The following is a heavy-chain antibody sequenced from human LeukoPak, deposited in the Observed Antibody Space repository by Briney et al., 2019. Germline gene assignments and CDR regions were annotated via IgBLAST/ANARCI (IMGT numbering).Heavy chain of an antibody. J-gene: IGHJ4*02. CDR3: AKDLDCSSTSCYPDY. D-gene: IGHD2-2*01. Sequence: PGGSLRLSCAASGSTFSTHAMSWVRQAPGKGLEWVSAIGGSGGSTYYADSVKGRFTVSRDNSKNTLYLQMNSLRAEDTALYYCAKDLDCSSTSCYPDYWGQGTLVTVSS. V-gene: IGHV3-23*01. CDR1: GSTFSTHA. CDR2: IGGSGGST.